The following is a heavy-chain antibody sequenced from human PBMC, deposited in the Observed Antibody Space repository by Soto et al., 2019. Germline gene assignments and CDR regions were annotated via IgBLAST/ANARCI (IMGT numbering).Heavy chain of an antibody. Sequence: EVQLVESGGGLVKPGGSLRLSCAASGFTFTNAWINWVRQAPGKGLEWVGRIKSKTDGGTTDYAEPVKGRFAISRDDSNNMVYLQMNSLKIEDTSVYYCTTDSSSNIIIVRFDYWGNATLVTVSS. J-gene: IGHJ4*01. CDR1: GFTFTNAW. D-gene: IGHD1-26*01. CDR3: TTDSSSNIIIVRFDY. CDR2: IKSKTDGGTT. V-gene: IGHV3-15*07.